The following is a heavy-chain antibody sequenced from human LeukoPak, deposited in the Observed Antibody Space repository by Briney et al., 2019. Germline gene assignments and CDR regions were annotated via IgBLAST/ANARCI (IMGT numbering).Heavy chain of an antibody. CDR2: IYNSGST. CDR1: GGSISSGTYY. J-gene: IGHJ4*02. V-gene: IGHV4-61*02. D-gene: IGHD6-19*01. Sequence: SQTLSLTCTVSGGSISSGTYYWSWTRQPAEKGLEWIGRIYNSGSTNYNPSLKSRVTISADTSKNQFSLKLSSVTAADTAVYYCATVGAVAGKYYFDYWGQGTLVTVSS. CDR3: ATVGAVAGKYYFDY.